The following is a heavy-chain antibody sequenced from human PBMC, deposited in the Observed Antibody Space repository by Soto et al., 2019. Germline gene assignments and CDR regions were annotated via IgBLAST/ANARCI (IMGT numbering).Heavy chain of an antibody. J-gene: IGHJ2*01. V-gene: IGHV4-4*02. CDR1: SGSISSSNW. Sequence: QVQLQESGPGLVKPSGTLSLTCAVSSGSISSSNWWSWVRQPPAKGLEWIGEISHSGSTNYNPSLKSRVTISVDKSKNQFSLKLTSVTAADTAVYYCARRPGYYWSFDLWGRGTLVTVSS. CDR3: ARRPGYYWSFDL. CDR2: ISHSGST. D-gene: IGHD6-25*01.